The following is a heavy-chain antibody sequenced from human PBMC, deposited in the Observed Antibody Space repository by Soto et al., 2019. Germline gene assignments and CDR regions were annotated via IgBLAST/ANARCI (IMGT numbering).Heavy chain of an antibody. CDR1: GGSVSSGSYY. CDR2: IYYSGST. J-gene: IGHJ6*02. D-gene: IGHD6-19*01. V-gene: IGHV4-61*01. Sequence: QVQLQESGPGLVKPSETLSLTCTVSGGSVSSGSYYWSWIRQPPGKVLEWIGSIYYSGSTNYNPSLKSRVTRSVDTSKNQFSLKLSSVTAADTAVYYCARGIEGWYQGRYYYGMDVWGQGSTVTVAS. CDR3: ARGIEGWYQGRYYYGMDV.